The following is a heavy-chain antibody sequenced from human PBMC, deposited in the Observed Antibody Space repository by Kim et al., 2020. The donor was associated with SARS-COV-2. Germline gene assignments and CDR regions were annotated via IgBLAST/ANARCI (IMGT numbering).Heavy chain of an antibody. CDR1: GITLSGYN. J-gene: IGHJ4*02. CDR2: ISSDGSNK. Sequence: GSLRLSCAASGITLSGYNMHWVRQAPGKGLECVAVISSDGSNKYYVEAVKGRFTISRDNSENTVFLQMNSLRLEDTAVYYCARGSTNWFPVVRGYWGQGALVTVSS. CDR3: ARGSTNWFPVVRGY. V-gene: IGHV3-30*03. D-gene: IGHD1-1*01.